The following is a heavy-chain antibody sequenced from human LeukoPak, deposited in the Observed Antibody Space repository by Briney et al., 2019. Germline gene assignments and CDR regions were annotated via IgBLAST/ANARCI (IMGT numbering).Heavy chain of an antibody. CDR3: ARDLRTGGY. Sequence: SETLSLTCAVYGGSFSGYYWSWIRQPPGKGLEWIGEINHSGSTNYNPPLKSRVTISVDTSKNQFSLKLSSVTAADTAVYYCARDLRTGGYWGQGTLVTVSS. CDR2: INHSGST. V-gene: IGHV4-34*01. CDR1: GGSFSGYY. J-gene: IGHJ4*02. D-gene: IGHD4-17*01.